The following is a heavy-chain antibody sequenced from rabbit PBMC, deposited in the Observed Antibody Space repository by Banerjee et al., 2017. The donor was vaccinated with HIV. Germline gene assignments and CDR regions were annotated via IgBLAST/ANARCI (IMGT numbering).Heavy chain of an antibody. V-gene: IGHV1S47*01. D-gene: IGHD1-1*01. CDR1: GFDFSSYG. CDR3: VRDAPYASSSGLPL. J-gene: IGHJ4*01. CDR2: IDPVFGST. Sequence: QEQLVESGGGLVQPGGSLKLSCKASGFDFSSYGVSWVRQAPGKGLEWIGYIDPVFGSTYYASWVNGRFTISSHNAQNTLYLQLNSLTAADTATYFCVRDAPYASSSGLPLWGPGTLVTVS.